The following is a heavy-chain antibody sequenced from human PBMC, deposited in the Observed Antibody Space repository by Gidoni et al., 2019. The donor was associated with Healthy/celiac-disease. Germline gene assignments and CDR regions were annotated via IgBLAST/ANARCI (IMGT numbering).Heavy chain of an antibody. D-gene: IGHD1-26*01. CDR1: GGSISSGGYY. V-gene: IGHV4-31*03. CDR2: IYYSGST. Sequence: QVQLQESGPGLVKPSQTLSLTCTVSGGSISSGGYYWSWIRQHPGKGLEWIGYIYYSGSTYYNPSLKSRVTISVDTSKNQFSLKLSSVTAADTAVYYCARDGGSYSDRWAIDYWGQGTLVTVSS. J-gene: IGHJ4*02. CDR3: ARDGGSYSDRWAIDY.